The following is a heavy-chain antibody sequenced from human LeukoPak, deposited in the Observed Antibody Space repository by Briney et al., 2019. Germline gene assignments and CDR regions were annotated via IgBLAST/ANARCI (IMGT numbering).Heavy chain of an antibody. J-gene: IGHJ5*02. Sequence: GGSLRLSCAASGFTFSSYEMNWVRQAPGKGLEWVSYISSSGSTIYYADSVKGRFTISRDNAKNSLYLQMNSLRAEDTAVYYCAREDSGSYYYDSSAPLSAWGQGTLVTVSS. D-gene: IGHD3-22*01. CDR2: ISSSGSTI. V-gene: IGHV3-48*03. CDR3: AREDSGSYYYDSSAPLSA. CDR1: GFTFSSYE.